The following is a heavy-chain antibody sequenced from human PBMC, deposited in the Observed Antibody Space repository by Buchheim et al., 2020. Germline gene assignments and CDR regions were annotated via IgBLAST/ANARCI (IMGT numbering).Heavy chain of an antibody. D-gene: IGHD2-2*01. Sequence: QVQLVQSGAEVKKPGASVKVSCKASGYTFTSYDINWVRQAPGQGLEWMGIINPSGGSTSYAQKFQGRVTMTRDTSTSTVYMELSSLRSEDTAVYYCARDFVVVPAAMHYYYYYGMDVWGQGTT. J-gene: IGHJ6*02. V-gene: IGHV1-46*01. CDR2: INPSGGST. CDR3: ARDFVVVPAAMHYYYYYGMDV. CDR1: GYTFTSYD.